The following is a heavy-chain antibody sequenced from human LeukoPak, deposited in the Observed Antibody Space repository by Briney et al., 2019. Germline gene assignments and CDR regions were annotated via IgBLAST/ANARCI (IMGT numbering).Heavy chain of an antibody. CDR1: GGSISSSSYY. D-gene: IGHD3-22*01. V-gene: IGHV4-39*07. Sequence: SETLSLTCTVSGGSISSSSYYWGWIRQPPGKGLEWIGSIYYSGSTYYNPSLKSRVTISVDTSKNQFSLKLSSVTAADTAVYYCAGEPAYYYDSSGLFNDAFDIWGQGTMVTVSS. J-gene: IGHJ3*02. CDR3: AGEPAYYYDSSGLFNDAFDI. CDR2: IYYSGST.